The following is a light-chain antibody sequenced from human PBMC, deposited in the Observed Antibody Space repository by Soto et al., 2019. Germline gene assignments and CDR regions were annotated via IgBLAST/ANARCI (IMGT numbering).Light chain of an antibody. CDR3: QQYGSSPIT. Sequence: EIVLTQSPGTLSLSPGERATLSCRASQSVSSYSLAWYQKKPGQAPRLLIYGASSRAIGIPDRFSGSGSGTDFTLTISRLEPEDFAVYYCQQYGSSPITFGQGTRLEIK. CDR1: QSVSSYS. J-gene: IGKJ5*01. CDR2: GAS. V-gene: IGKV3-20*01.